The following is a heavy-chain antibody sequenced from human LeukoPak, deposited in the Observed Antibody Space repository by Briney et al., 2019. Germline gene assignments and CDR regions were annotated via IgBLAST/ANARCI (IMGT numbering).Heavy chain of an antibody. D-gene: IGHD3-10*01. CDR3: ARESITMVRGVIPPIDY. J-gene: IGHJ4*02. CDR2: IYYSGST. CDR1: GGSISSGDYY. V-gene: IGHV4-30-4*01. Sequence: SETLSLTCTVSGGSISSGDYYWSWIRQPPGKGLEWIGYIYYSGSTYYNPSLKSRVTISVDTSKNQFSLKLSSVTAADTAVYYCARESITMVRGVIPPIDYWGQGTLVTVSS.